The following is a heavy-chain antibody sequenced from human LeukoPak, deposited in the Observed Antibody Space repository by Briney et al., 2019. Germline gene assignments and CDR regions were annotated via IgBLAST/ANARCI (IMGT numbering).Heavy chain of an antibody. D-gene: IGHD3-22*01. CDR1: GGTFSSYA. Sequence: ASVKVSCKASGGTFSSYAISWVRQAPGQGLEWMGRIIPILGIANYAQKFQGRVTITADKSTSTAYMELSSLRSEDTAVYYCARTGQWLPEKFDYWGQGTLVTVSS. CDR3: ARTGQWLPEKFDY. V-gene: IGHV1-69*04. CDR2: IIPILGIA. J-gene: IGHJ4*02.